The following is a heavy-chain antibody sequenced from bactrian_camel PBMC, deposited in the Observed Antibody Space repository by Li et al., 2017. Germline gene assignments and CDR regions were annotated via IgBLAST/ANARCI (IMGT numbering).Heavy chain of an antibody. Sequence: HVQLVESGGGLVQPGGSLRLSCAASGFTFSSRWMYWVRQPPGKGLEWVSSIGSSGSKLDSDFVKGRFTISRDNAKNTVYLLMNSLKPEDTAVYYCVKPNPDARGGFDHWGQGTQVTVS. D-gene: IGHD1*01. J-gene: IGHJ4*01. CDR3: VKPNPDARGGFDH. CDR1: GFTFSSRW. CDR2: IGSSGSK. V-gene: IGHV3S1*01.